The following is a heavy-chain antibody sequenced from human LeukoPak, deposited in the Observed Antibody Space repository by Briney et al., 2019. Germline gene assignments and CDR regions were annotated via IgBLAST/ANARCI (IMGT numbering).Heavy chain of an antibody. CDR3: ARTYYDRTGYYYAFDI. Sequence: GRFTVSRDNAKNSLCLQMNSLRDEDTAVYYCARTYYDRTGYYYAFDIWGQGTLVTVSS. J-gene: IGHJ3*02. V-gene: IGHV3-48*02. D-gene: IGHD3-22*01.